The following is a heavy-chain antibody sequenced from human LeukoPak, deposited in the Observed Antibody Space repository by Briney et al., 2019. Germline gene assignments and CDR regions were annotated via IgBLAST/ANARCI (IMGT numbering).Heavy chain of an antibody. D-gene: IGHD5-18*01. CDR2: ISSSSSTI. J-gene: IGHJ4*02. V-gene: IGHV3-48*01. CDR3: ARDRYGYGPPGDY. Sequence: GGSLRLSCAASGFTFSSYSMNWVRQAPGKGLEWVSYISSSSSTIYYADSVKGRFTISRDNAKNSLYLQMNSLRAEDTAVYYCARDRYGYGPPGDYWGQGTLVTVSS. CDR1: GFTFSSYS.